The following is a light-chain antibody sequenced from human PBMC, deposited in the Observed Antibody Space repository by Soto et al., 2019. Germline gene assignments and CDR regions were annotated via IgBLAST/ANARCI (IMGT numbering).Light chain of an antibody. CDR2: DVT. J-gene: IGLJ1*01. Sequence: QSALTQPRSVSGSPGQSVTISCTGTSSDVGGYNYVSWYQQHSGTAPKLMIYDVTKRPSGVPDRFSGSKSGNTASLTISGLQADDEADYYCCSYAGSYTEVFGTGTKVTVL. CDR1: SSDVGGYNY. V-gene: IGLV2-11*01. CDR3: CSYAGSYTEV.